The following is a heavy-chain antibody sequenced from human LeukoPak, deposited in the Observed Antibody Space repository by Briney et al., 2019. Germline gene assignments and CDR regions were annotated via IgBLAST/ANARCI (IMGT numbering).Heavy chain of an antibody. Sequence: NPSETLSLTCTVSGGSISSSSYYWGWIRQPPGKGLEWIGSIYYSGSTYYNPSLKSRVTISVDTSKNQFSLKLSSVTAADTAVYYCARVAEHSSSWFDPWGQGTLVTVSS. CDR2: IYYSGST. D-gene: IGHD6-13*01. V-gene: IGHV4-39*07. J-gene: IGHJ5*02. CDR1: GGSISSSSYY. CDR3: ARVAEHSSSWFDP.